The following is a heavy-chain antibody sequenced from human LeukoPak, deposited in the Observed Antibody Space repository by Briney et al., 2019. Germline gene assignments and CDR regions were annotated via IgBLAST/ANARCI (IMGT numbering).Heavy chain of an antibody. Sequence: SGGSLRLSCAASGFTFSNYWMSWVRQAPGKGLEWVSVIYSGGSTYYADSVKGRFTISRDNSKNTLYLQMNSLRAEDTAVYYCARVRQLHGWFDPWGQGTLVTVSS. CDR3: ARVRQLHGWFDP. CDR2: IYSGGST. V-gene: IGHV3-53*01. J-gene: IGHJ5*02. D-gene: IGHD6-6*01. CDR1: GFTFSNYW.